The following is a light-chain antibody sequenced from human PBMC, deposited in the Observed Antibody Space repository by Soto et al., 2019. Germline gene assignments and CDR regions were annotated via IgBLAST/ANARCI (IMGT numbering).Light chain of an antibody. Sequence: DIQMTQSPSTLSASVGDRVTITCRASKNINTWVAWYQQKPGKAPKLLIYDASSLESGVPSRVSGSGSGTEFTLTISSLQPDDFATYYCQQYYSYLITFGQGTRLEIK. J-gene: IGKJ5*01. CDR3: QQYYSYLIT. CDR1: KNINTW. V-gene: IGKV1-5*01. CDR2: DAS.